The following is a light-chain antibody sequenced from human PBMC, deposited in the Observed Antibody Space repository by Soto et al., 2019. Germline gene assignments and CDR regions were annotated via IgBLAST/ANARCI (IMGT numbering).Light chain of an antibody. CDR1: QDIANY. Sequence: DLQMTQSPPSLSASLGDRVTIECRASQDIANYVAWVQQKPGKAPKTLIYGAANRQTGVPSKFSGSGSGTQFTLTISSLQPEDFAIYYCHHYDSFPITFGPGTRLE. V-gene: IGKV1-16*02. CDR3: HHYDSFPIT. CDR2: GAA. J-gene: IGKJ5*01.